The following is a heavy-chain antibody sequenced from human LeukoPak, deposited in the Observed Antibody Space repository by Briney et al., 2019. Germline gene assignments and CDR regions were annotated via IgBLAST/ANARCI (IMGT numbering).Heavy chain of an antibody. CDR1: GDSISSYY. Sequence: SETLSLTCTVSGDSISSYYWSWIRQSPGKGLEWIGYIYYSGSTNYNPSLKSRVTISVDTSKNQFSLKLSSVTAADTAVYYCAGHDSSGTYFQHWGQGTLVTVSS. CDR3: AGHDSSGTYFQH. CDR2: IYYSGST. D-gene: IGHD3-22*01. J-gene: IGHJ1*01. V-gene: IGHV4-59*01.